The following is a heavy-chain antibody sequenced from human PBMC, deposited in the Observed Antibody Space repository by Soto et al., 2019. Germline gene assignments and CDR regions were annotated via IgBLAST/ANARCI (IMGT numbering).Heavy chain of an antibody. CDR3: ARCRRDISGYYGYYFDY. CDR2: INPNSGGT. J-gene: IGHJ4*02. Sequence: ASVKVSCKASGYTFTGYYMHWVRQAPGQGLEWMGWINPNSGGTNYAQKFQDWVTMTRDTSISTAYMELSRLRSDDTAVYYCARCRRDISGYYGYYFDYWGQGTLVTVSS. CDR1: GYTFTGYY. D-gene: IGHD3-22*01. V-gene: IGHV1-2*04.